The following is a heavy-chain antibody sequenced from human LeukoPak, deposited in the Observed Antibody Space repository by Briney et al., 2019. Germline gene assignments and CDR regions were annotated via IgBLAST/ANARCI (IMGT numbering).Heavy chain of an antibody. V-gene: IGHV1-18*01. J-gene: IGHJ4*02. CDR1: GYTFTSYG. CDR2: ISAYNGNT. CDR3: ARDKSMAYFDY. D-gene: IGHD5-24*01. Sequence: AASVKVSCKASGYTFTSYGISWVRQAPGQGLEWMGRISAYNGNTNYAQKLQGRVTMTTDTSTSTAYMELRSLRSDDTAVYYCARDKSMAYFDYWGQGTLVTVSS.